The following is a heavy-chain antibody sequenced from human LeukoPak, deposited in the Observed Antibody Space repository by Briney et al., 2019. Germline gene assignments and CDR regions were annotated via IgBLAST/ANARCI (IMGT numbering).Heavy chain of an antibody. V-gene: IGHV1-69*13. CDR3: ARGRIEMAHGGGLY. J-gene: IGHJ4*02. CDR1: GYTFTGYY. D-gene: IGHD5-24*01. CDR2: IIPIFGTA. Sequence: ASVKVSCKASGYTFTGYYMHWVRQAPGQGLEWMGGIIPIFGTANYAQKFQGRVTITADESTSTAYMELSSLRSEDTAVYYCARGRIEMAHGGGLYWGQGTLVTVSS.